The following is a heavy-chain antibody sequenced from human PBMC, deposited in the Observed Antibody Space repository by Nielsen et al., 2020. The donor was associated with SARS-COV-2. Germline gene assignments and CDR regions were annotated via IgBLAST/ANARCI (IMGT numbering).Heavy chain of an antibody. CDR3: ARGTYSRTGYETGRTYYFDY. J-gene: IGHJ4*02. Sequence: SQTLSLTCAISGVSVSSHSAAWNWLRQSPSGGLEWLGRTYYRSKWLNAYAVSVKSRIVINPDTSTNQFSLLLNSVTPKDTAVYYCARGTYSRTGYETGRTYYFDYWGQGTLVTVSS. CDR1: GVSVSSHSAA. CDR2: TYYRSKWLN. V-gene: IGHV6-1*01. D-gene: IGHD6-13*01.